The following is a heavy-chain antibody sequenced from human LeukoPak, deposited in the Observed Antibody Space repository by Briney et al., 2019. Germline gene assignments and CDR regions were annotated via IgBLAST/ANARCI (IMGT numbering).Heavy chain of an antibody. D-gene: IGHD2-2*01. V-gene: IGHV4-4*07. Sequence: SETLSLTCTVSGGPISSYYWSWIRQPAGKGLEWIGRIYTSGSTNYNPSLKSRVTMSVDTSKNQFSLKLSSVTAADTAVYYCARLGCSSTSCSTYFDYWGQGTLVTVSS. CDR2: IYTSGST. CDR3: ARLGCSSTSCSTYFDY. CDR1: GGPISSYY. J-gene: IGHJ4*02.